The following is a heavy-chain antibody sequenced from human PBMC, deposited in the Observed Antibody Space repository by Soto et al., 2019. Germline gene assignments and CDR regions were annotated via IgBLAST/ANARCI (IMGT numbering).Heavy chain of an antibody. Sequence: ASVKVSCKASGFTFSNYGLNWVRQAPGQGLEWMGWVSANNGHTNYAQNLQGRVSMTTDTSTSTAYMELRGLTFDDTAVYYCARDIESVTAKHFIYYYAMDVWGQGTTVTDSS. V-gene: IGHV1-18*01. CDR3: ARDIESVTAKHFIYYYAMDV. J-gene: IGHJ6*02. CDR2: VSANNGHT. CDR1: GFTFSNYG. D-gene: IGHD2-8*01.